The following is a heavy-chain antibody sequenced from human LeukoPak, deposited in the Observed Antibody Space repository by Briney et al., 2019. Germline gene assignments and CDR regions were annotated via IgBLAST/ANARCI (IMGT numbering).Heavy chain of an antibody. Sequence: GRSLRLSCAASGFTFDDYAMHWVRQAPGKGLEWVSGISWNSGSIGYADSVKGRFTISRDNAKNSLYLQMNSLRAEDTALYYCAKVHSSSWYGNWFDPWGQGTLVAVSS. CDR1: GFTFDDYA. CDR2: ISWNSGSI. D-gene: IGHD6-13*01. CDR3: AKVHSSSWYGNWFDP. V-gene: IGHV3-9*01. J-gene: IGHJ5*02.